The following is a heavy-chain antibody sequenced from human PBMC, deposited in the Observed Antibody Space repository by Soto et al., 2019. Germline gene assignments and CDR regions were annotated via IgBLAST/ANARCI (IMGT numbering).Heavy chain of an antibody. CDR3: ARHLRVGAGIALDI. CDR1: GGSISNYY. D-gene: IGHD1-26*01. V-gene: IGHV4-59*08. CDR2: IHYTGST. J-gene: IGHJ3*02. Sequence: QVQLQESGPGVLKPSETLSLTCPVSGGSISNYYWSWIRQHPGKGLEWIGYIHYTGSTNYNPSLKSRVSLSVDTSTNHLSLHLSSVTAADTAVYYCARHLRVGAGIALDIWGQGTTVTVSS.